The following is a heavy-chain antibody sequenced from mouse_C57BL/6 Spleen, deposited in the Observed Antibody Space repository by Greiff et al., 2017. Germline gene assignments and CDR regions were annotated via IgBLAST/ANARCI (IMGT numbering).Heavy chain of an antibody. D-gene: IGHD1-1*01. CDR1: GYTFTSYW. CDR3: ARIYYYGSSYSYWYFDV. Sequence: QVQLQQSGAELVMPGASVKLSCKASGYTFTSYWMHWVKQRPGQGLEWIGEIDPSDSYTNYNQKFKGKSTLTVDKSSSTAYMQLSSLTSEDSAVYYCARIYYYGSSYSYWYFDVWGTGTTVTVSS. V-gene: IGHV1-69*01. J-gene: IGHJ1*03. CDR2: IDPSDSYT.